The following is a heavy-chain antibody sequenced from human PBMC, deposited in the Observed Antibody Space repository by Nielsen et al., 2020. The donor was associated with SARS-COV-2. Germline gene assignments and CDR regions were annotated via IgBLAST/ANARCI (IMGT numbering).Heavy chain of an antibody. D-gene: IGHD6-13*01. Sequence: SETLSLTCTVSGGSISSGSYYWSWIRQPAGKGLEWIGRIYTSGSTNYNPSLKSRVTISVDTSKNQFSLKLSSVIAADTAVYYCASNGIVAAAGNRAYYYGMDVWGQGTTVTVSS. CDR1: GGSISSGSYY. V-gene: IGHV4-61*02. J-gene: IGHJ6*02. CDR2: IYTSGST. CDR3: ASNGIVAAAGNRAYYYGMDV.